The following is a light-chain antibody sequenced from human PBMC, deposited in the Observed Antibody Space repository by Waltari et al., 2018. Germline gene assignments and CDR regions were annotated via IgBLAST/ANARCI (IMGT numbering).Light chain of an antibody. V-gene: IGKV1-13*02. CDR1: QGISSY. CDR3: QQGNSYPRT. CDR2: YAN. Sequence: IQMSQSPSSLSASVGDRVTITCRASQGISSYLNWYQQKPGKAPKLLIYYANSLASGDPSRFSGSGSGTEFTLTISSLQPEDFATYYCQQGNSYPRTFGQGTKVEIK. J-gene: IGKJ1*01.